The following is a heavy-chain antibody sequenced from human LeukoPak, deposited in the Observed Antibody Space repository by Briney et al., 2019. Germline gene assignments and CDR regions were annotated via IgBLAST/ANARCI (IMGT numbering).Heavy chain of an antibody. V-gene: IGHV1-69*04. D-gene: IGHD3-3*01. J-gene: IGHJ4*02. CDR1: GGTFSSYA. Sequence: SVKVSCKASGGTFSSYAISWVRQAPGQGLEWMGRIIPILGIANYAQKFQGRVTITADKSTSTAYMELSSLRSEDTAVYYCARAKYYEYYFDYWGQGTLVTVSS. CDR3: ARAKYYEYYFDY. CDR2: IIPILGIA.